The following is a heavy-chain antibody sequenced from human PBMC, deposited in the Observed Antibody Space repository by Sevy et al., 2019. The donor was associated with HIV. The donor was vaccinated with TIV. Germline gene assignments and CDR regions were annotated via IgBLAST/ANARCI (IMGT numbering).Heavy chain of an antibody. CDR1: GFTFSSYV. J-gene: IGHJ4*02. D-gene: IGHD2-21*02. CDR3: ARGGGYCGGDCYSIDY. Sequence: GGSLRLSCAASGFTFSSYVMHWVRQAPGNGLEWVALIWYDGTIKYYADSVKGRFTISRDNSKDTLFLQMNSLTPEDTAVYYCARGGGYCGGDCYSIDYRGQGALVTVSS. CDR2: IWYDGTIK. V-gene: IGHV3-33*08.